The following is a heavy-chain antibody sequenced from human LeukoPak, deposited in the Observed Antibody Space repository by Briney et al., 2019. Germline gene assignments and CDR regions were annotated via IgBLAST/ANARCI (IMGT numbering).Heavy chain of an antibody. CDR3: ARARKLTYSSSWYNY. V-gene: IGHV4-34*01. CDR1: GGSFSGYY. J-gene: IGHJ4*02. D-gene: IGHD6-13*01. CDR2: INHSGST. Sequence: SETLSLTCAVYGGSFSGYYWSWIRQPPGKGLEWIGEINHSGSTNYNPSLKSRVTISVDTSKNQFSLKLSSVTAADTAVYYCARARKLTYSSSWYNYWGQGTQVTVSS.